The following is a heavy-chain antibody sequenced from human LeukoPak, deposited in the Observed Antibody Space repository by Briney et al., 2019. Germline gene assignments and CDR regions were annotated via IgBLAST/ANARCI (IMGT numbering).Heavy chain of an antibody. D-gene: IGHD6-13*01. J-gene: IGHJ3*02. V-gene: IGHV3-74*01. CDR3: ASAAAGTRNAFDI. CDR1: GFTLSSYA. CDR2: INSDGSST. Sequence: GGSLRLSCAASGFTLSSYAMSWVRQAPGKGLEWVSRINSDGSSTNYADSVKGRFTISRDNAKNTLYLQMNSLRAEDTAVYYCASAAAGTRNAFDIWGQGTMVTVSS.